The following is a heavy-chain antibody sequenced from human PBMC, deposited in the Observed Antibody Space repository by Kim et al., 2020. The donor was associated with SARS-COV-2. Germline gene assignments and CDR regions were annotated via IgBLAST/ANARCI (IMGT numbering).Heavy chain of an antibody. D-gene: IGHD3-22*01. CDR1: GFTFSSYS. CDR2: ISSSSSTI. J-gene: IGHJ4*02. V-gene: IGHV3-48*02. Sequence: GGSLRLSCAASGFTFSSYSMNWVRQAPGKGLEWVSYISSSSSTIYYADSVKGRFTISRDNAKNSLYLQMNSLRDEDTAVYYCARVWSSPHSGYLPWDWGQGTLVTVSS. CDR3: ARVWSSPHSGYLPWD.